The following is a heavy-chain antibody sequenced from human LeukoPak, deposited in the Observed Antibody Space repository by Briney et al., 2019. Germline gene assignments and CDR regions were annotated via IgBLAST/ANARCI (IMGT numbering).Heavy chain of an antibody. V-gene: IGHV4-4*07. J-gene: IGHJ5*02. CDR2: IYTSGST. CDR3: AREALPGIAVAPVQGYNWFDL. D-gene: IGHD6-19*01. Sequence: SETLSLTCTVSGGSISSYYWSWIRQPAGKGLEWIGRIYTSGSTNYNPSLKSRVTMSVDTSKNQFSLKLSSVTAADTAVYYCAREALPGIAVAPVQGYNWFDLWGQGTLVTVSS. CDR1: GGSISSYY.